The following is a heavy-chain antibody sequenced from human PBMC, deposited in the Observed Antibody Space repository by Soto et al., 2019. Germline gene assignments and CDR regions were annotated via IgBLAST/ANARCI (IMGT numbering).Heavy chain of an antibody. Sequence: GGSLRLSCAASGFTFRNHAMTWVRQAPGTGLEWVSTLNLDGSNTHYADSVKGRFTISRDNSRNILYLQMNNLRAADTALYYCVSWLTTHFDYWGQGTPVTVSS. V-gene: IGHV3-23*01. CDR2: LNLDGSNT. CDR1: GFTFRNHA. D-gene: IGHD1-26*01. CDR3: VSWLTTHFDY. J-gene: IGHJ4*02.